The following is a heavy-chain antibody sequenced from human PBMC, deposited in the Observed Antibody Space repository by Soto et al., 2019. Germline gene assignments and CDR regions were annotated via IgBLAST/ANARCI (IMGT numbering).Heavy chain of an antibody. CDR3: TRDLYYFDSSAYYGHNWFDP. Sequence: ASVKVSCKASGLTFYSSALTWVRQAPGQGLEWMGGIIPMFGTTTYAENFQGRVTITADESTSTAYMELTSLRSEDTAVYYCTRDLYYFDSSAYYGHNWFDPWGQGTRVTVSS. J-gene: IGHJ5*02. V-gene: IGHV1-69*13. CDR1: GLTFYSSA. CDR2: IIPMFGTT. D-gene: IGHD3-22*01.